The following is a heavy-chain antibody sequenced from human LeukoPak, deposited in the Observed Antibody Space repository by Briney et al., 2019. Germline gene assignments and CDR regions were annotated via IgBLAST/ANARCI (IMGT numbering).Heavy chain of an antibody. CDR2: INPNDGST. J-gene: IGHJ4*02. Sequence: GASVKVSCKASGYTFTSYYMHWVRQAPGQGLAWMGLINPNDGSTSYAQKFQGRVTMTRATSTRTVYMELSSLRSEDTAVYYCARDKSSPEYYYDSSGYYSNWGQGTLVTVSS. D-gene: IGHD3-22*01. CDR1: GYTFTSYY. V-gene: IGHV1-46*03. CDR3: ARDKSSPEYYYDSSGYYSN.